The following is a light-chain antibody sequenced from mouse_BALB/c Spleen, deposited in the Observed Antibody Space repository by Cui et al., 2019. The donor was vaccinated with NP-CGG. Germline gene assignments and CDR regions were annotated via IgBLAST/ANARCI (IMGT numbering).Light chain of an antibody. J-gene: IGLJ1*01. Sequence: QAVLTQESALTTSPGETVTLTCRSRTGPVTTSNYANWVQEKPDHLFNGLIGGTNNRAPGVPARFSGSLIGDKAALTITGAQTEDEAIYFCALWYSNHWVFGGGTKLTVL. CDR1: TGPVTTSNY. CDR3: ALWYSNHWV. V-gene: IGLV1*01. CDR2: GTN.